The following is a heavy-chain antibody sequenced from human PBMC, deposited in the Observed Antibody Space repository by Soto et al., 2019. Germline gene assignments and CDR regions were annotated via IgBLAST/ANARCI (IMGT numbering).Heavy chain of an antibody. V-gene: IGHV1-2*02. CDR1: GYTFTGYY. CDR2: INPNSGGT. CDR3: ARHGSIGARQNWFDP. J-gene: IGHJ5*02. Sequence: ASVKVSCKASGYTFTGYYMHWVRQAPGQGLEWMGWINPNSGGTNYAQKFQGRVTMTRDTSISTAYMELSRLRSDDTAMYYCARHGSIGARQNWFDPWGQGTLVTVSS. D-gene: IGHD6-6*01.